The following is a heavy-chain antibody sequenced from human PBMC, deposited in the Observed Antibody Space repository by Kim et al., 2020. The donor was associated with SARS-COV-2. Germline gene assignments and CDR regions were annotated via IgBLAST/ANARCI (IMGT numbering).Heavy chain of an antibody. J-gene: IGHJ4*02. CDR1: GFAFSGYW. Sequence: GGSLRLSCEASGFAFSGYWMSWVRQAPGKGLEWVANIKEDGSEKYYVDAVKGRFTISRDNAKNSLILQMNSLRVEDTAVYYCANRAWLDQWGQGTLVTVSS. D-gene: IGHD5-12*01. V-gene: IGHV3-7*03. CDR3: ANRAWLDQ. CDR2: IKEDGSEK.